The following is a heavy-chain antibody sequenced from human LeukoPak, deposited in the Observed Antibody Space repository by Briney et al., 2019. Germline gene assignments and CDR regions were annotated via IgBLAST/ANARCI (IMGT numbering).Heavy chain of an antibody. CDR3: ARLYSSGWHDYFDY. D-gene: IGHD6-19*01. CDR2: ISAYNGNT. V-gene: IGHV1-18*01. CDR1: GYTLTNYG. Sequence: ASVKVSCKASGYTLTNYGISWVRQAPGQGLEWMGWISAYNGNTNYAQMLQGRVTMTTDTSTSTAYVELRSLRSDDTAVYYCARLYSSGWHDYFDYWGQGTLVTVSS. J-gene: IGHJ4*02.